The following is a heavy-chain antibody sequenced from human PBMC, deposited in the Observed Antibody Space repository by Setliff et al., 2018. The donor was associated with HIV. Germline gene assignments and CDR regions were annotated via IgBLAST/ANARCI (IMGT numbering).Heavy chain of an antibody. V-gene: IGHV1-46*01. CDR2: INPSGGST. Sequence: ASVKVSCKASGYTFTSYYMHWVRQAPGQGLEWMGIINPSGGSTSYAQKFQGRVTMTRDTSTSTVYMELSSLRSEDTAVYYCARDWSMTSRESNWFDPWGQGTLVTVSS. J-gene: IGHJ5*02. CDR1: GYTFTSYY. CDR3: ARDWSMTSRESNWFDP. D-gene: IGHD6-6*01.